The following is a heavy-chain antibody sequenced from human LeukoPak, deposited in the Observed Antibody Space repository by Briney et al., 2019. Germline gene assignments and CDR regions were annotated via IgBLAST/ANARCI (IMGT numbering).Heavy chain of an antibody. CDR1: GGSISSGGYY. CDR3: ARENDGSGSFHPS. Sequence: PSQTLSLTCTVSGGSISSGGYYWSWIRQHPGKGLEWIGYIYYSGSTYYNPSLKGRVTISVDTSKNQFSLKLSSVTAADTAVYYCARENDGSGSFHPSWGQGTLVTVSS. CDR2: IYYSGST. J-gene: IGHJ5*02. D-gene: IGHD3-10*01. V-gene: IGHV4-31*03.